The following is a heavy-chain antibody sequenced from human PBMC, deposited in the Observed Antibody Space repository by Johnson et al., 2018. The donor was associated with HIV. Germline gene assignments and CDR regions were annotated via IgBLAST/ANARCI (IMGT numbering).Heavy chain of an antibody. D-gene: IGHD6-19*01. Sequence: EVQLVESGGGLVQPGRSLRLSCAASGFTFHDYAMHWVRQAPGKGLEWVSGISWNSGSIGYADSVKGRFTISRDNAKNSLYLQMNSLRAEDTALYYCAKERRQSRAFDIWGQGTMVTVSS. J-gene: IGHJ3*02. CDR3: AKERRQSRAFDI. CDR2: ISWNSGSI. V-gene: IGHV3-9*01. CDR1: GFTFHDYA.